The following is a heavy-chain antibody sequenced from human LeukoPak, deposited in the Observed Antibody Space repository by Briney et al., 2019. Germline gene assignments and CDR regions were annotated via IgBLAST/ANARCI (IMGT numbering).Heavy chain of an antibody. Sequence: SETLSLTCAVYGGSFSGYYWSWIRQPPGKGLEWIGEINHSGSTNYNPSLKSRVTISVDTSKNQFSLKLSSVTAADTAVYYCARCRLESGSYYYFDYWGQGTLVTVSS. D-gene: IGHD1-26*01. V-gene: IGHV4-34*01. CDR1: GGSFSGYY. CDR3: ARCRLESGSYYYFDY. J-gene: IGHJ4*02. CDR2: INHSGST.